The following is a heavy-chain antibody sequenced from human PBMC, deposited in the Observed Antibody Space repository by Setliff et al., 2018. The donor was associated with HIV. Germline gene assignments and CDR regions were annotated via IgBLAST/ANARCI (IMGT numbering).Heavy chain of an antibody. CDR3: ARSGDGDYYYYMDV. J-gene: IGHJ6*03. D-gene: IGHD7-27*01. CDR2: VSSSSRYI. V-gene: IGHV3-21*01. Sequence: GGSLRLSCAASGFTFSSYSMNWVRQAPGKGLEWVSSVSSSSRYIYHADSVQGRFTISRDNAKNSLYLRMNSLRAEDTAVYYCARSGDGDYYYYMDVWGKGTTVTVSS. CDR1: GFTFSSYS.